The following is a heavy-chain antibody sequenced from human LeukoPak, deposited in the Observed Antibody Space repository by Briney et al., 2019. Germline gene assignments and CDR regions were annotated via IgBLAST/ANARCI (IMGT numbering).Heavy chain of an antibody. CDR3: AKSLVVPAAIPRYYYYGVDV. V-gene: IGHV1-69*04. J-gene: IGHJ6*02. Sequence: ASMKVSCKASGGTFSSYAISWVRQAPGQGLEWMGRIIPILGIANYAQKFQGRVTITADKSTSTAYMELSSLRSEDTAVYYCAKSLVVPAAIPRYYYYGVDVWGQGTTVTVSS. CDR1: GGTFSSYA. D-gene: IGHD2-2*01. CDR2: IIPILGIA.